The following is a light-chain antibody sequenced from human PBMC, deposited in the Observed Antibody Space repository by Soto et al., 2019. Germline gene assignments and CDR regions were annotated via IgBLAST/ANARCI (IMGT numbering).Light chain of an antibody. V-gene: IGKV2-28*01. CDR1: QSVNSNY. CDR2: LAT. J-gene: IGKJ4*01. CDR3: MQAKQTPFT. Sequence: VMTQPPATLSVSPGERATLSCRASQSVNSNYLAWYLQKPGQSPELLISLATNRASGVPDRFSGSGSGKDFTLKISRVEAEDVGVNYCMQAKQTPFTFGGGTKVDIK.